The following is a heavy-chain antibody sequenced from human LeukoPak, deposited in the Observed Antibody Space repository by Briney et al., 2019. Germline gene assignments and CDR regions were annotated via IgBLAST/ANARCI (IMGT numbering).Heavy chain of an antibody. CDR1: GFTFSSYA. V-gene: IGHV3-23*01. D-gene: IGHD6-13*01. J-gene: IGHJ4*02. CDR3: AKGFFGSSNYYFEY. CDR2: ITVSGGST. Sequence: PGGSLRLSCAASGFTFSSYAMSCVRQAPGKGLEWVSTITVSGGSTFYAASVKGRFTISRDNSKNTLYLQMNSVRVEDTAVYYCAKGFFGSSNYYFEYWGQGTLVTVSS.